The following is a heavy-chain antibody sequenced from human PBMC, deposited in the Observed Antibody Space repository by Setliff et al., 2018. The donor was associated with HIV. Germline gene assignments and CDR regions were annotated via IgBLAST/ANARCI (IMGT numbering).Heavy chain of an antibody. CDR1: GFTFSSKG. CDR3: AKSLGLLKEGFDP. Sequence: GGSLRLSCAASGFTFSSKGMHWVRQAPGKGLEWVAIIWYDGSNKYYADSVKGRFTISRDNSKNTLYLQMNSLRADDTAIYYCAKSLGLLKEGFDPWGRGTLVTVSS. D-gene: IGHD2-21*01. CDR2: IWYDGSNK. J-gene: IGHJ5*02. V-gene: IGHV3-33*06.